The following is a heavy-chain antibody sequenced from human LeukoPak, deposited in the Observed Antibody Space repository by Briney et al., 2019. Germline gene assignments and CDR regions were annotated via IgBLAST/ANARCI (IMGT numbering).Heavy chain of an antibody. Sequence: PGGSLRLSCTASGFTFSSYSMNWVRQAPGKGLEWVSYISSSSSTIYYADSVKGRFTISRDNAKNSLYLQMNSLRAEDTAVYYCARERQQLVRNWFDPWGRGTLVTVSS. CDR2: ISSSSSTI. CDR3: ARERQQLVRNWFDP. CDR1: GFTFSSYS. V-gene: IGHV3-48*04. J-gene: IGHJ5*02. D-gene: IGHD6-13*01.